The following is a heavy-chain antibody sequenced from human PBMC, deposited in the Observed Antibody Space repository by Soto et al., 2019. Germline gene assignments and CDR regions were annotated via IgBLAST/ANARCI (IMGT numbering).Heavy chain of an antibody. V-gene: IGHV4-31*03. J-gene: IGHJ5*02. Sequence: PSETLSLTCTVSGGSISSGGYYWSWIRQQPGKGLEWIGYIYYSGSTYYNPSLKSRVTISVDTSKNQFSLKLSSVTAADTAVYYCARDRYSSGWYWFDPWGQGTLVTVSS. CDR1: GGSISSGGYY. D-gene: IGHD6-19*01. CDR3: ARDRYSSGWYWFDP. CDR2: IYYSGST.